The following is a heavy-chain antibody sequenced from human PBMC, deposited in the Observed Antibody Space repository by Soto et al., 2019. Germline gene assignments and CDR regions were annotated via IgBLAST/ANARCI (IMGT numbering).Heavy chain of an antibody. D-gene: IGHD6-19*01. V-gene: IGHV3-23*01. CDR3: AKDAPRRSGWYHFDY. Sequence: GGSLRLSCAASGFTFSMQDMCWVRQAPGKGLEWISGISASGRDPQYADSVKGRFTISRDNYRNTLFLQMNSLTAEDTAVYFCAKDAPRRSGWYHFDYWGQGGLVTVSS. J-gene: IGHJ4*02. CDR2: ISASGRDP. CDR1: GFTFSMQD.